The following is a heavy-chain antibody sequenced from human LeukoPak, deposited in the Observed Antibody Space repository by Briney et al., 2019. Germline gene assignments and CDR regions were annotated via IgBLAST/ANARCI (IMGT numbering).Heavy chain of an antibody. CDR3: ARGRKDRYCSGGSCYSVWFDP. V-gene: IGHV1-69*13. Sequence: ASVKVSCKASGGTFSSYAISWVRQAPGQGLEWMGGIIPIFGTANYAQKFQGRVTITADESTSTAYMELSSLRSEDTAVYYCARGRKDRYCSGGSCYSVWFDPWGQGTLVTVSS. CDR1: GGTFSSYA. D-gene: IGHD2-15*01. CDR2: IIPIFGTA. J-gene: IGHJ5*02.